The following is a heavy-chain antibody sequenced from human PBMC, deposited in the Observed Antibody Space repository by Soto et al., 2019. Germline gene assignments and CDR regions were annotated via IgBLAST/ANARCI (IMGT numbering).Heavy chain of an antibody. V-gene: IGHV3-49*03. CDR1: GFPFGNFL. Sequence: GGSLRLSCTASGFPFGNFLMSWFRQAPGKGMEWVGFIRSQTYGGTAEYAASVRGRFTISRDDSKGIAYLQMNSLQTEDSGVYYCIGSFPFWGQGTLVTVSS. CDR2: IRSQTYGGTA. CDR3: IGSFPF. D-gene: IGHD3-10*01. J-gene: IGHJ4*02.